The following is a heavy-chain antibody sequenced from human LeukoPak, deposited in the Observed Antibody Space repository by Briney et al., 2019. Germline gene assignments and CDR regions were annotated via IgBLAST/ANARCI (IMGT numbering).Heavy chain of an antibody. CDR3: ARNTINGFDP. CDR1: GYTFTDYY. Sequence: GASVKVSCKASGYTFTDYYMHWVRQAPGQGLEWMRWINPNSGGTNYAQKLQGRVNMTRDTPMSTAYMALSRLRCDDTAVFYCARNTINGFDPWGQGVLVTVSS. V-gene: IGHV1-2*02. D-gene: IGHD5-24*01. J-gene: IGHJ5*02. CDR2: INPNSGGT.